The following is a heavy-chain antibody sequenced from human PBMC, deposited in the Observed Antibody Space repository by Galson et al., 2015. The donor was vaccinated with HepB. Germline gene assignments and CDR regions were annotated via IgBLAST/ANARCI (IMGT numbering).Heavy chain of an antibody. CDR1: GFTFSSYA. J-gene: IGHJ4*02. CDR2: ISGSGGST. D-gene: IGHD3-9*01. Sequence: SLRLSCAASGFTFSSYAMSWVRQAPGKGLEWVSAISGSGGSTYYADSVKGRFTISRDNSKNTLYLQMNSLRAEDTAVYYCAKASTYYDILTGLTSFDYWGQGTLVTVSS. CDR3: AKASTYYDILTGLTSFDY. V-gene: IGHV3-23*01.